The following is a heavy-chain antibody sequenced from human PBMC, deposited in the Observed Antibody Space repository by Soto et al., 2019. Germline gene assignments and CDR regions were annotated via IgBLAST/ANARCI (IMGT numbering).Heavy chain of an antibody. J-gene: IGHJ6*02. D-gene: IGHD1-26*01. V-gene: IGHV4-31*03. CDR1: GGSISSGGYS. Sequence: QVQLQESGPGLVKPSETLSLTCTVSGGSISSGGYSWNWIRQQPGKGLECIGYIYYTGSTYYNPSLKSRVTISVDTSKNQFSLKLSSVIAADTAVYYCARDGAGYGMDVWGQGTTVTVSS. CDR3: ARDGAGYGMDV. CDR2: IYYTGST.